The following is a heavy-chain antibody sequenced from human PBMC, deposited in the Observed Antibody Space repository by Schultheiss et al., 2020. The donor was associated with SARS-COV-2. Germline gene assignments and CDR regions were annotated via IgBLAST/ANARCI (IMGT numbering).Heavy chain of an antibody. D-gene: IGHD3-10*01. V-gene: IGHV3-74*01. Sequence: GESLKISCAASGFTFSSYWMHWVRQAPGKGLVWVSRINSDGSSTSYADSVKGRFTISRDDSKNTLYLQMNSLKTEDTAVYYCTTDRGLLWFGELSSFDYWGQGTLVTVAS. J-gene: IGHJ4*02. CDR2: INSDGSST. CDR3: TTDRGLLWFGELSSFDY. CDR1: GFTFSSYW.